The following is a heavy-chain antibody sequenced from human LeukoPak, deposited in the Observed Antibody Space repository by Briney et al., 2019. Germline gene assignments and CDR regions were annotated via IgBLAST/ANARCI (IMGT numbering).Heavy chain of an antibody. CDR1: GFTFSSYA. Sequence: PGGSLRLSCAASGFTFSSYAMSWVRQAPGKGLEWVSAISGSGGSTYYADSVKGRFTISRDNSKNSLYLQMNSLRAEDTALYYCAKDPHPGPYYYYGMDVWGQGTTVTVSS. CDR3: AKDPHPGPYYYYGMDV. D-gene: IGHD2-8*02. V-gene: IGHV3-23*01. J-gene: IGHJ6*02. CDR2: ISGSGGST.